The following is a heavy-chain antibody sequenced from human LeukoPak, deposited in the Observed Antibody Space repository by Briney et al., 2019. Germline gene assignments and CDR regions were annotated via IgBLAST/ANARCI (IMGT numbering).Heavy chain of an antibody. Sequence: ASVKVSCKASGYTFTDYYMHWVRQAPGHGLEWMGWVNSNSGGTNYAQKFQGRVTMTRDTSISTAYMELSSLRSDDTAVYYCARVLVPAGGGVVDYWGQGTLVTVSS. V-gene: IGHV1-2*02. CDR1: GYTFTDYY. CDR2: VNSNSGGT. D-gene: IGHD3-16*01. CDR3: ARVLVPAGGGVVDY. J-gene: IGHJ4*02.